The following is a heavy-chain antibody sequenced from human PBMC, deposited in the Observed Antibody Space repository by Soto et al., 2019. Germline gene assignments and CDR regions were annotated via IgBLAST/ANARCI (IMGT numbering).Heavy chain of an antibody. CDR2: IYPGDSDT. CDR3: ARLFDTSGWYDY. Sequence: GESLKISCKGSGYSFTGYWIGWVRQMPGKGLERMGIIYPGDSDTRYSPSFQGQVTISADKSITTTYLQWSSLKASDTAIYYCARLFDTSGWYDYWGQGTLVTVSS. V-gene: IGHV5-51*01. D-gene: IGHD6-19*01. CDR1: GYSFTGYW. J-gene: IGHJ4*02.